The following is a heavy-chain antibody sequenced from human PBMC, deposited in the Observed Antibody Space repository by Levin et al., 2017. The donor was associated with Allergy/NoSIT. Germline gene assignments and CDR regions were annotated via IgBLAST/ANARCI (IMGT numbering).Heavy chain of an antibody. D-gene: IGHD4-11*01. V-gene: IGHV3-23*01. J-gene: IGHJ4*02. CDR3: ANPPDIYNDYPFDF. Sequence: GGSLRLSCAASGFSFSEYAMSWVRQAPGKGLEWVSTINGGSTATYYADSVKGRFTISRDNSKNTLYMQMNSLRAEDTAVYYCANPPDIYNDYPFDFWGQGSLVTVSS. CDR1: GFSFSEYA. CDR2: INGGSTAT.